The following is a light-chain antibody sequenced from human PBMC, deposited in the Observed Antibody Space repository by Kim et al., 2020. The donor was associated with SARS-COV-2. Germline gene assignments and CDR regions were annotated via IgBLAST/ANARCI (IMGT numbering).Light chain of an antibody. V-gene: IGLV4-69*02. J-gene: IGLJ3*02. CDR2: LNSDGSH. CDR1: SGHSSYA. Sequence: SVKLTCTLSSGHSSYAIAWHHQQPEKGPRYLMRLNSDGSHTKGDGISDRFSGSSSGAERYLTISSLQSEDEADYYCQTWGTGIWVFGGGTQLTVL. CDR3: QTWGTGIWV.